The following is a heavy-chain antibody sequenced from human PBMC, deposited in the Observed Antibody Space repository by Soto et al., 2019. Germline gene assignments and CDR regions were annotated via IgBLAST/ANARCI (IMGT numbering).Heavy chain of an antibody. V-gene: IGHV4-31*03. CDR2: IYYSGST. J-gene: IGHJ4*02. Sequence: QVQLQESGPGLVKPSQTLSLTCTVSGGSISSGGYYWSWIRQHPGKGLEWIGYIYYSGSTSYNPSLNSRVTTSVATSNNQCSLKLSSVTAADTAVYYCARGGIAAAAPPDYWGQGTLVTVSS. CDR1: GGSISSGGYY. CDR3: ARGGIAAAAPPDY. D-gene: IGHD6-13*01.